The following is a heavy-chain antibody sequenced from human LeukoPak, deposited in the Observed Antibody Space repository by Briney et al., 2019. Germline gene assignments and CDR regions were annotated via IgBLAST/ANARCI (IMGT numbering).Heavy chain of an antibody. V-gene: IGHV4-34*01. J-gene: IGHJ3*02. CDR2: INHSGST. D-gene: IGHD3-3*01. CDR1: GGSFSGYY. Sequence: SETLSLTCAPYGGSFSGYYWSWIRQPPGKGLEWIGEINHSGSTNYNPSLKSRVTISVDTSKNQFSLKLSSVTAADTAVYYCARDYPRFDFWSGYYAAFDIWGQGTMVTVSS. CDR3: ARDYPRFDFWSGYYAAFDI.